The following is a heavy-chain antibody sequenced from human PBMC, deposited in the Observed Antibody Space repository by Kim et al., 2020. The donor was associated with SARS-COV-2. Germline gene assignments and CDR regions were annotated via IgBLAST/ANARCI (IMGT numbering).Heavy chain of an antibody. Sequence: VKGRFTISRDNSKNTLYLQMNSLRAEDTAVYYCAKVSYSGSYYVTGIFDYWGQGTLVTVSS. CDR3: AKVSYSGSYYVTGIFDY. V-gene: IGHV3-23*01. J-gene: IGHJ4*02. D-gene: IGHD1-26*01.